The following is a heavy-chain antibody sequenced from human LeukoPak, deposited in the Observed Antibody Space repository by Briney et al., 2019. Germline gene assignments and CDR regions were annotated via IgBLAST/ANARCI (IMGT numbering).Heavy chain of an antibody. CDR3: ARGYSSSWYPAYFDY. CDR2: ISWNSDYI. D-gene: IGHD6-13*01. CDR1: GFTFDDYA. J-gene: IGHJ4*02. Sequence: GGSLRLSCAASGFTFDDYAMHWVRQAPGKGLEWVSSISWNSDYIGYAASVQGRFTISRDNAKNSLYLQMNSLRPEDMALYYCARGYSSSWYPAYFDYWGQGTLVTVSS. V-gene: IGHV3-9*03.